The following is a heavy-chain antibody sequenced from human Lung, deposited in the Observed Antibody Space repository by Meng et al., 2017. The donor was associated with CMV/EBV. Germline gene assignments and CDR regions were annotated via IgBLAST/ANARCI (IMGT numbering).Heavy chain of an antibody. CDR2: IYYDGTT. J-gene: IGHJ5*02. V-gene: IGHV4-39*07. CDR1: GDSITSSSFY. Sequence: SETLSLXXTVSGDSITSSSFYWGWIRQPPGKGLEWVGSIYYDGTTSYNPSLKSRVTISFDTSMNQFSLKLSSVTAADTAVYYCARDFILGITHFLFDPWGQGXLVTVSS. D-gene: IGHD3-10*01. CDR3: ARDFILGITHFLFDP.